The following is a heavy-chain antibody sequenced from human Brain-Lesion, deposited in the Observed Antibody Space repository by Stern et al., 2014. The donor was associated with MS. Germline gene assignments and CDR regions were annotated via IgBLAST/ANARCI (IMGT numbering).Heavy chain of an antibody. D-gene: IGHD4-17*01. V-gene: IGHV4-31*03. CDR2: NYHTGST. CDR3: ARIGDDDGDFRLCY. Sequence: MQLVESGPGLVKPSQTLSLTCTVSGGSISSGGYSWSWIRQPPGKGLEWGGYNYHTGSTYYNPSLKSRLDISVDTSKNQFSLKVRSVTAADTAVYYCARIGDDDGDFRLCYWGQGTLVTVSS. CDR1: GGSISSGGYS. J-gene: IGHJ4*02.